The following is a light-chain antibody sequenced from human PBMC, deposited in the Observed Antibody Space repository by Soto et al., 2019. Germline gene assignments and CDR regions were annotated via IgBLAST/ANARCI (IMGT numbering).Light chain of an antibody. CDR1: QSVSSSY. CDR3: QQYVRSPPSWT. CDR2: DAS. Sequence: ETVLTQSPGTLSLSPGERATLSCRASQSVSSSYLAWYQQKPGQAPRLLTYDASSRATGIPDRFSGSGSGTDFTLTISRLEPEDFAVYYCQQYVRSPPSWTFGQGTKVEIK. V-gene: IGKV3-20*01. J-gene: IGKJ1*01.